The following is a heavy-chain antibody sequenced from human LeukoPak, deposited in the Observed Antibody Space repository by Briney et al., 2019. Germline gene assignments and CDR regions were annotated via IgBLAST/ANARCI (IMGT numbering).Heavy chain of an antibody. CDR2: ISSSSSTI. CDR3: ARDPRGEYCTNGVCSKTTPQIFQH. J-gene: IGHJ1*01. CDR1: GFTFSSYS. Sequence: GGSLRLSCAASGFTFSSYSMNWVRQAPGKGLEWVSYISSSSSTIYYADSVKGRFTNSRDNAKNSLYLQMNSLRAEDTAVYYCARDPRGEYCTNGVCSKTTPQIFQHWGQGTLVTVSS. D-gene: IGHD2-8*01. V-gene: IGHV3-48*04.